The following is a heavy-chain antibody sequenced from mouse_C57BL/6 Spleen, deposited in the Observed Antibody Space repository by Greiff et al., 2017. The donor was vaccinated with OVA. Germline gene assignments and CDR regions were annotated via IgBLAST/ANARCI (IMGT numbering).Heavy chain of an antibody. D-gene: IGHD2-4*01. Sequence: QVQLQQPGAELVRPGSSVKLSCKASGYTFTSYWMHWVKQRPIQGLEWIGNIDPSDSETHYNQKFKDKATLTVDKSSSTAYMQLSSLTSEDSAVYYCARRNYDYDVGVFDYWGQGTTLTVSS. J-gene: IGHJ2*01. CDR1: GYTFTSYW. CDR3: ARRNYDYDVGVFDY. CDR2: IDPSDSET. V-gene: IGHV1-52*01.